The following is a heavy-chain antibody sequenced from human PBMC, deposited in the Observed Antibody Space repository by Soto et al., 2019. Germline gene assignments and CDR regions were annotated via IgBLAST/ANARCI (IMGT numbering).Heavy chain of an antibody. Sequence: QVQLLESGPGLVKPSQTLSLSCIVSGASLSSGGYYWNWIRQHPGKGLEWIGYIYFGGMTYYKPSLESRVTMSLAASKNQFSLHLSYVTAADSAVYYCARDRYGDYYAYWGQGILVTVSS. V-gene: IGHV4-31*03. D-gene: IGHD3-22*01. CDR1: GASLSSGGYY. CDR3: ARDRYGDYYAY. J-gene: IGHJ4*02. CDR2: IYFGGMT.